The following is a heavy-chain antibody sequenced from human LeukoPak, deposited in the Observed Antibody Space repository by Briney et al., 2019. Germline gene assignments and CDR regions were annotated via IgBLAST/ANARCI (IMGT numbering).Heavy chain of an antibody. D-gene: IGHD4-23*01. CDR1: CGPIITHY. CDR2: NDYSGTP. J-gene: IGHJ6*03. V-gene: IGHV4-59*11. Sequence: SDTLSLTHIVSCGPIITHYWSWSRQPPGKGMEWIGYNDYSGTPIYNPSLKCRVTIPVDTSKTQFSLKLNSVTAADTAVYSCARGATFRWTYYMDVWGKGTTVTVSS. CDR3: ARGATFRWTYYMDV.